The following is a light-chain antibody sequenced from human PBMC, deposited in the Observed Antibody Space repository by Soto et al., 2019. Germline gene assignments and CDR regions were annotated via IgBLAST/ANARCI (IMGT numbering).Light chain of an antibody. V-gene: IGKV4-1*01. CDR1: QTVLYSSNNKNY. CDR2: WAS. Sequence: DIVLTQSPDSLAVSLGERATINCKSSQTVLYSSNNKNYLAWYQHKPGQPPKLLIYWASTRESGVPDRFSGSGSGTDFTLTISSLQAEDVAVYYCQQYYTIPYTFGQGTKLAIK. CDR3: QQYYTIPYT. J-gene: IGKJ2*01.